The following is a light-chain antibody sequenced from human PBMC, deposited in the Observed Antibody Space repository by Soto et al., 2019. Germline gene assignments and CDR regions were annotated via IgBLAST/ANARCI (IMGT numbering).Light chain of an antibody. J-gene: IGLJ2*01. CDR3: QSYDSSQSAVV. V-gene: IGLV1-40*01. CDR1: SSNIGAGFD. CDR2: DNT. Sequence: QSVLTQPPSVSGAPGQRVTISCTGSSSNIGAGFDVYWYQHLPGTAPKLLIYDNTNRPSGVPDRFSGSKSGTSASLAITGLQAEDEADYYCQSYDSSQSAVVFGGVTMLTVL.